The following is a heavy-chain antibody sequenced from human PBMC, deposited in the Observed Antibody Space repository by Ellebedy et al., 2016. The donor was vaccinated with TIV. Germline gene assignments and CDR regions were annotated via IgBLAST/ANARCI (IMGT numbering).Heavy chain of an antibody. CDR3: ARQGPYDFDLDY. D-gene: IGHD3-3*01. Sequence: MPSETLSLTCTVSGGSLSSYYWSWIRQPPGKGLEYIGHIYYIGTTNYNPSLKSRVTISVDTSKNQVSLKRRSLTAADTAVYFCARQGPYDFDLDYWGQGILVTVSS. CDR1: GGSLSSYY. CDR2: IYYIGTT. V-gene: IGHV4-59*08. J-gene: IGHJ4*02.